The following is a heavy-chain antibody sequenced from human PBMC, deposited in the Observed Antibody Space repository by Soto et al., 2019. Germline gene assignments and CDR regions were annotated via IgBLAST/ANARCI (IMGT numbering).Heavy chain of an antibody. CDR3: AIGRRKTSGSNTWFDP. V-gene: IGHV3-23*01. D-gene: IGHD3-22*01. Sequence: EVQLLESGGGLVQPGGSLRLSCEASGVTFNSSAMNWVRQAPGKGLEWVSTISETGGGKFYADSVKGRFTISRDNSKNTLYLQMHSLRAADTAVYFCAIGRRKTSGSNTWFDPWGRGTLVTVSS. CDR1: GVTFNSSA. J-gene: IGHJ5*02. CDR2: ISETGGGK.